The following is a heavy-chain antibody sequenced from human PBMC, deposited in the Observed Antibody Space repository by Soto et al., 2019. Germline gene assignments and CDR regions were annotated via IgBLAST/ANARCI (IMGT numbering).Heavy chain of an antibody. CDR1: GFTFSSYG. CDR2: IWYDGSNK. D-gene: IGHD3-22*01. Sequence: GGSLRLSCAASGFTFSSYGMHWVRQAPGKGLEWVAVIWYDGSNKYYADSVKGRFTISRDNSKNTLYLQMNSLRAEDTAVYYCARDADYYDSSGYYYYWGQGTLVTVSS. J-gene: IGHJ4*02. V-gene: IGHV3-33*01. CDR3: ARDADYYDSSGYYYY.